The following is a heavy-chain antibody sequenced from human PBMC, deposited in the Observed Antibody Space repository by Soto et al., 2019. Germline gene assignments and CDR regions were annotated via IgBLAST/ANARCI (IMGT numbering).Heavy chain of an antibody. CDR3: ARGGYTYGYGLDY. Sequence: QVQLVQSGAEVKKLGASVKVSCKASGYTFTAYYIHWVRQAPGQGLEWVGWINPNSGHTNYAQRFQGWVTMTGDTSVSTAYMDLTRLRSDDTAVYYCARGGYTYGYGLDYWGQGTLVTVSS. CDR1: GYTFTAYY. D-gene: IGHD5-18*01. J-gene: IGHJ4*02. V-gene: IGHV1-2*04. CDR2: INPNSGHT.